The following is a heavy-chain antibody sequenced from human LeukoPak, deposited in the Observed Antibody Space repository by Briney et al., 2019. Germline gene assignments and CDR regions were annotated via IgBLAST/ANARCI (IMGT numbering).Heavy chain of an antibody. V-gene: IGHV3-74*01. CDR2: INSDGSST. D-gene: IGHD6-13*01. CDR1: GFTFSSYW. J-gene: IGHJ4*02. CDR3: ARHYRQAAALDY. Sequence: GGSLRLSCAASGFTFSSYWMHWVRQAPGKGLVWVSRINSDGSSTSYADSVKGRFTISRDNAKNTLYRQMNSLRAEDTAVYYCARHYRQAAALDYWGQGTLVTVSS.